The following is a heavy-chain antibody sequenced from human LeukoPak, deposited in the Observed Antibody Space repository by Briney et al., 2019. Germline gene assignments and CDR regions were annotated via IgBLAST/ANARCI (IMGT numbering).Heavy chain of an antibody. CDR1: GYTFTSYG. V-gene: IGHV1-18*01. D-gene: IGHD1-7*01. J-gene: IGHJ4*02. Sequence: ASVKVSCKASGYTFTSYGISWVRQACGQGLEGMGWISAYNGNTNYAQKLQGRVTMTTDTSTRTAYMELRSLGSDDTAVYYCARDDPGTHLFDYWGQGTLVTVSS. CDR3: ARDDPGTHLFDY. CDR2: ISAYNGNT.